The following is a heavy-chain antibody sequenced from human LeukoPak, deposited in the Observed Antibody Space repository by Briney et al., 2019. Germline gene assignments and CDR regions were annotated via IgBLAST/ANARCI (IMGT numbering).Heavy chain of an antibody. CDR2: ISRDGGST. D-gene: IGHD1-26*01. V-gene: IGHV3-43*01. CDR3: AKGAKYYYYYMDV. CDR1: GFTFDDYT. J-gene: IGHJ6*03. Sequence: GGSLRLFCAASGFTFDDYTMHWVRQAPGKGLEWVSLISRDGGSTYYADSVKGRFTISRDNSKNSLYLQMNSLRTEDTALYYCAKGAKYYYYYMDVWGKGTTVTVSS.